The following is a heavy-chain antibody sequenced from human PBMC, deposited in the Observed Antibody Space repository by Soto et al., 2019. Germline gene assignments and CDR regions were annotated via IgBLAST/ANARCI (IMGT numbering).Heavy chain of an antibody. J-gene: IGHJ4*02. V-gene: IGHV3-21*01. CDR3: ARVAY. CDR1: GFPFSRFS. Sequence: SLRLSCAASGFPFSRFSMNWVRQVPGKGLEWVASISSGSSDTWYADSVKGRFIISRDNAQNSLFLQMNTLRPEDTAMYYCARVAYWGPGTQVTVSS. CDR2: ISSGSSDT.